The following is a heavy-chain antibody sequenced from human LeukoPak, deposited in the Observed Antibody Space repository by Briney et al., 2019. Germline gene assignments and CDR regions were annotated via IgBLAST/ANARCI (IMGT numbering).Heavy chain of an antibody. CDR2: ISSSGGST. CDR3: AKRSCSGGSCNFDY. J-gene: IGHJ4*02. V-gene: IGHV3-23*01. CDR1: GFILSSYA. Sequence: PGGSLRLSCAASGFILSSYAMSWVRQAPGKGLEWVSAISSSGGSTNYADSVKGRFTISRDNSKNTPYLQMNSLRAADTAVYYCAKRSCSGGSCNFDYWGQGTLVTVSS. D-gene: IGHD2-15*01.